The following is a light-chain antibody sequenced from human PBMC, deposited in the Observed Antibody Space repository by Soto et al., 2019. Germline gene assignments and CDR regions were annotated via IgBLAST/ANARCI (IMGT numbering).Light chain of an antibody. V-gene: IGLV2-14*01. Sequence: QSALTQPASVSGSPGQSITISCTGTSSDVGGYNYVSWYQQHPGKAPKLMIYEVSDRPSGVSNRFSGSKSGNTASLTVSALQAEDEADYYCSSYTDRNNLVFGTGTKLTVL. J-gene: IGLJ1*01. CDR1: SSDVGGYNY. CDR3: SSYTDRNNLV. CDR2: EVS.